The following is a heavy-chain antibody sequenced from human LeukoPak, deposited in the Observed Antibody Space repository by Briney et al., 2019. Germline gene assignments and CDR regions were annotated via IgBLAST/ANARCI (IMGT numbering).Heavy chain of an antibody. Sequence: ASVKVSCKASGYTFTGYYMHWVRQAPGQGLEWMGWINPNSGGTNYAQKFQGRVTMTRDTSISTAYMELSRLRSDDTAVYYCARSLTIAVAGLYLLGYWGQGTLVTVSS. CDR1: GYTFTGYY. J-gene: IGHJ4*02. CDR2: INPNSGGT. D-gene: IGHD6-19*01. CDR3: ARSLTIAVAGLYLLGY. V-gene: IGHV1-2*02.